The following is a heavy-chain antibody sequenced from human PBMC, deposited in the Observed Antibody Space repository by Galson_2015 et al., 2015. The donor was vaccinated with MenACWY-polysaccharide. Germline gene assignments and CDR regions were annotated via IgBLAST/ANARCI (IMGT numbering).Heavy chain of an antibody. CDR2: IGSTMRYI. V-gene: IGHV3-21*01. D-gene: IGHD3-16*01. Sequence: SLRLSCAASEFAFNRHTMTWVRQAPGKGLEWVASIGSTMRYIYYADSVKGRFTISRDNAKNSLYLQMNSLRIEDTAVYYCARERSFTPAIDYWGQGTLVAVSS. CDR1: EFAFNRHT. J-gene: IGHJ4*02. CDR3: ARERSFTPAIDY.